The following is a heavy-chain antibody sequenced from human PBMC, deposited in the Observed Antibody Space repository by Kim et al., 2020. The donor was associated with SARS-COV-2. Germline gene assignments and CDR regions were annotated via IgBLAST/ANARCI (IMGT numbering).Heavy chain of an antibody. CDR1: GGSISSSSYY. V-gene: IGHV4-39*01. J-gene: IGHJ4*02. CDR2: IYYSGST. D-gene: IGHD3-10*01. CDR3: ARHRRGRGSGSYDDY. Sequence: SETLSLTCTVSGGSISSSSYYWGWIRQPPGKGLEWIGSIYYSGSTYYNPSLKSRVTISVDTSKNQFSLKLSSVTAADTAVYYCARHRRGRGSGSYDDYWGQGTLVTVSS.